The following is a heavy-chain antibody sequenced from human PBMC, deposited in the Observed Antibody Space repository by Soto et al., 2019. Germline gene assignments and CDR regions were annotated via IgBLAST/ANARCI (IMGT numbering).Heavy chain of an antibody. J-gene: IGHJ3*02. CDR2: IIPIFGTA. CDR1: GGTFSSYA. Sequence: QVQLVQSGAEVKKPGSSVKVSCKASGGTFSSYAISWVRQAPGQGLEWMGGIIPIFGTANYAQKFQGRVTITADESTSTAYMELRSLRSEDTAVYYCARLGLGEMATFPGAFDIWGQGTMVTVSS. CDR3: ARLGLGEMATFPGAFDI. D-gene: IGHD5-12*01. V-gene: IGHV1-69*01.